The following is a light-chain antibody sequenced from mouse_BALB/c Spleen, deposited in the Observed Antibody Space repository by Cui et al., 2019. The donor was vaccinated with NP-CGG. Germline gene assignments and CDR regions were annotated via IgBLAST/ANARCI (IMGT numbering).Light chain of an antibody. Sequence: QAVVTQESALTTSPGESVTLTCRSSSGAVTSNNFANWVQEKPDHLFTGLIGGTNNRAPGVPARFSGSLIGDKAAPTITGAQTEDEAIYFCALWYSNHWVFGGGTKLTVL. CDR1: SGAVTSNNF. V-gene: IGLV1*01. CDR2: GTN. CDR3: ALWYSNHWV. J-gene: IGLJ1*01.